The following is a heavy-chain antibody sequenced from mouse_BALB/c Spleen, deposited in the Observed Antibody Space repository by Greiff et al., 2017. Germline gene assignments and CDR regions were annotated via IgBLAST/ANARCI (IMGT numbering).Heavy chain of an antibody. D-gene: IGHD2-1*01. CDR3: ARAGYYGNFDY. CDR2: ISNLAYSI. CDR1: GFTFSDYG. V-gene: IGHV5-15*02. J-gene: IGHJ2*01. Sequence: EVKLVESGGGLVQPGGSRKLSCATSGFTFSDYGMAWVRQAPGKGPEWVAFISNLAYSIYYADTVTGRFTISRENAKNTLYLEMSSLRSEDTAMYYCARAGYYGNFDYWGQGTTLTVSS.